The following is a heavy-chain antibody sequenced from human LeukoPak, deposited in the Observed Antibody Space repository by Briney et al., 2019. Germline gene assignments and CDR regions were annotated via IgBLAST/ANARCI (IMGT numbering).Heavy chain of an antibody. V-gene: IGHV1-2*02. CDR3: ATPLKGVGGRDY. CDR2: MNPNNGDT. D-gene: IGHD1-26*01. CDR1: GYTFTSYY. Sequence: ASVKVSCKASGYTFTSYYMHWVRRAPGQGLEWMGWMNPNNGDTNYAQKFQGRVTMTRDTSISTAHMELSSLKSDDTAMYYCATPLKGVGGRDYWGQGTLVTVSS. J-gene: IGHJ4*02.